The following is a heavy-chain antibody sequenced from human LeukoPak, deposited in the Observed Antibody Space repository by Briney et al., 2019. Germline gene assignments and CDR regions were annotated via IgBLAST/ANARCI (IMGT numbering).Heavy chain of an antibody. D-gene: IGHD2-15*01. Sequence: GGSLRLSCAASGFTLSSYAMSWVRQAPGKGLEWVSAISDTGNTYHADYVKGGFTISRDSSKNTLFLQMNRLRPEDAAVYYCAKAPVTTCRGAFCYPFDYWGLGTLVTVSS. CDR3: AKAPVTTCRGAFCYPFDY. CDR1: GFTLSSYA. J-gene: IGHJ4*02. CDR2: ISDTGNT. V-gene: IGHV3-23*01.